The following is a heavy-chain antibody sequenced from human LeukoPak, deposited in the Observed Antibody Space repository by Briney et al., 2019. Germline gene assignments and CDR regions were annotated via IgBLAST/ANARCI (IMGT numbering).Heavy chain of an antibody. CDR2: ISSSSTYI. Sequence: PGGSLRLSCAASGFTFTTYSMNWVRQAPGKGLEWVSSISSSSTYIYYADSVKGRFTISRDNAKNSLYLQMNSLRAEDTAVYYCARDRVPAGLDYWGQGTLVTVSS. D-gene: IGHD2-2*01. J-gene: IGHJ4*02. CDR1: GFTFTTYS. V-gene: IGHV3-21*01. CDR3: ARDRVPAGLDY.